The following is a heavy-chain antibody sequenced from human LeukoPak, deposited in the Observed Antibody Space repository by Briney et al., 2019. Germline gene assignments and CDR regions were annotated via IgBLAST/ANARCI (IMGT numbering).Heavy chain of an antibody. Sequence: PSETLSLTCTVSGGPISSSSYYWGWIRQPPGTGLEWIGSIYYSGSTYYNPSLKSRVTISVDTSKNQFSLKLSSVTAADTAVYYCARHAVHAGGYDTEGDYFDYWGQGTLVTVSS. CDR2: IYYSGST. J-gene: IGHJ4*02. D-gene: IGHD1-1*01. V-gene: IGHV4-39*01. CDR1: GGPISSSSYY. CDR3: ARHAVHAGGYDTEGDYFDY.